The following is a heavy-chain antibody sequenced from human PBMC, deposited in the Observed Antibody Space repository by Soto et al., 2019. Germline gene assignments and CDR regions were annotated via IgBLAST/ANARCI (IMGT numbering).Heavy chain of an antibody. V-gene: IGHV5-51*01. CDR2: IYPGDSDT. J-gene: IGHJ5*02. CDR1: GYSFTSYW. Sequence: GESLKISCKISGYSFTSYWIAWVRQMPGKGLEWMGIIYPGDSDTRYSPSFQGQVTISVDKSISTAYLQWSSLKASDTAIYYYAKRGKESTRSFWFDPWGQGTLVTVSS. D-gene: IGHD2-2*01. CDR3: AKRGKESTRSFWFDP.